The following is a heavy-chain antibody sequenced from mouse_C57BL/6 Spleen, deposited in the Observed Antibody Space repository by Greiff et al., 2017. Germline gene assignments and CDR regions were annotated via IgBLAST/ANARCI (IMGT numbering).Heavy chain of an antibody. D-gene: IGHD2-10*02. J-gene: IGHJ4*01. CDR1: GYSITSGYY. V-gene: IGHV3-6*01. CDR3: AREGYGNYLYYYAMDY. Sequence: EVKLMESGPGLVKPSQSLSLTCSVTGYSITSGYYWNWIRQFPGNKLEWMGYISYDGSNNYNPSLKNRISITRDTSKNQFFLKLNSVTTEDTATYYCAREGYGNYLYYYAMDYWGQGTSVTVAS. CDR2: ISYDGSN.